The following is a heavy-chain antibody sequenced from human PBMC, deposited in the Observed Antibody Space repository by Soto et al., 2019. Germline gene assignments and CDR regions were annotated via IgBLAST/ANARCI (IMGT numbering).Heavy chain of an antibody. CDR1: GFTFSSYG. CDR2: ISYDGSNK. J-gene: IGHJ6*02. D-gene: IGHD3-3*01. V-gene: IGHV3-30*18. CDR3: AKDAYYDFWSGTGYYYYGMDV. Sequence: LRLSCAASGFTFSSYGMHWVRQAPGKGLEWVAVISYDGSNKYYADSVKGRFTISRDNSKNTLYLQMNSLRAEDTAVYYCAKDAYYDFWSGTGYYYYGMDVWGQGTTVTVSS.